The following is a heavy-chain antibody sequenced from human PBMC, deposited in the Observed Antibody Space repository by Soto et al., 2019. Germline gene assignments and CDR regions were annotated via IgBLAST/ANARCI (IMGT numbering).Heavy chain of an antibody. CDR3: ARGANYDSSGYPPPFDY. J-gene: IGHJ4*02. CDR2: IYYSGST. CDR1: GGFLSESY. Sequence: SETLSLTCAVYGGFLSESYWTWIRQPPGKGLEWIGSIYYSGSTYYNPSLKSRVTISVDTSKNQFSLKLSSVTAADTAVYYCARGANYDSSGYPPPFDYWGQGTLVTVSS. D-gene: IGHD3-22*01. V-gene: IGHV4-39*01.